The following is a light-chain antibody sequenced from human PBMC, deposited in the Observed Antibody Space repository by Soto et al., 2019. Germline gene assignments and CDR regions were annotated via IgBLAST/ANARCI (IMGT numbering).Light chain of an antibody. CDR3: QQYDNLPLT. V-gene: IGKV1-33*01. J-gene: IGKJ5*01. CDR2: DAS. Sequence: DIQMTQSPSSLSTSXGDRVTITXXASQDISNYLNWYQQKPGKAPKLLIYDASNLETGVPSRFSGSGSGTDSTFTISSLQPEDIATYYCQQYDNLPLTFGQGTRLEIK. CDR1: QDISNY.